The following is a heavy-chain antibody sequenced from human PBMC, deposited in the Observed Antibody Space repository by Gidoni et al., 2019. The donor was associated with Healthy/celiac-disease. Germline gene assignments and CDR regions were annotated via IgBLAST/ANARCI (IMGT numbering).Heavy chain of an antibody. CDR1: RYTFTGYY. J-gene: IGHJ4*02. V-gene: IGHV1-2*02. D-gene: IGHD3-16*01. CDR2: INPNSGGT. CDR3: ARSPPWGYFDY. Sequence: QLQLVQSGAEVKKPGASAKVSRKASRYTFTGYYMHGVRQAPGKGLEWMGRINPNSGGTNDAQKFQGRVTMTRDTSISTAYMELSRLRSDDTAVYYCARSPPWGYFDYWGQGTLVTVSS.